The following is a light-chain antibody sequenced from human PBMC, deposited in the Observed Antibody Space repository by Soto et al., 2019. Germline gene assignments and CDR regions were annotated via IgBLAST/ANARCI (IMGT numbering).Light chain of an antibody. CDR1: QDISSW. CDR2: GAS. J-gene: IGKJ1*01. CDR3: QQADRFPWT. Sequence: DLQMTQSPSSVSASVGDRVTITCRASQDISSWLAWYQQKPGNAPKLLMYGASSLQSGVPSRFSGSGSGTDFTLTISSLQPEDFATYYCQQADRFPWTFGQGTKVEIK. V-gene: IGKV1-12*01.